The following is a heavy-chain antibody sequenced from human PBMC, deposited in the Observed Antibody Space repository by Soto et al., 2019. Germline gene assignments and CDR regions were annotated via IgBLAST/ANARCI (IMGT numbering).Heavy chain of an antibody. CDR1: GGSISSSSYY. CDR3: ARHWGCISTSCYVAWGHYYYYGMDV. CDR2: IYYSGST. J-gene: IGHJ6*02. V-gene: IGHV4-39*01. D-gene: IGHD2-2*01. Sequence: QLQLQESGPGLVKPSETLSLTCTVSGGSISSSSYYWGWIRQPPGKGLEWIGSIYYSGSTYYNPSLKSRVTISVDTSKNQFSLKLSSVTAADTAVYYCARHWGCISTSCYVAWGHYYYYGMDVWGQGTTVTVSS.